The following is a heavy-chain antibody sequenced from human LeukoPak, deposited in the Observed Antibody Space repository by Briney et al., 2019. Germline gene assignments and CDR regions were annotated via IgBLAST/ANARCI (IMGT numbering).Heavy chain of an antibody. Sequence: GGSLRLSCAASGFTLSSYWMHWVRQAPGKGLVWVSRINTDGRTINYADSVEGRFTISRDIAKNTLYLQMNSLRAEDTAVYYCVRVAAGTGSFAIWGQGTMVTVSS. CDR1: GFTLSSYW. CDR2: INTDGRTI. J-gene: IGHJ3*02. CDR3: VRVAAGTGSFAI. D-gene: IGHD6-13*01. V-gene: IGHV3-74*01.